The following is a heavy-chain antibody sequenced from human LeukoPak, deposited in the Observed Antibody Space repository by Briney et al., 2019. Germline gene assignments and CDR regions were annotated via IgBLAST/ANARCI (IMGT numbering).Heavy chain of an antibody. J-gene: IGHJ4*02. V-gene: IGHV4-39*07. D-gene: IGHD3-9*01. CDR1: GGSISSSSYY. Sequence: PSETLSLTCTVSGGSISSSSYYWGWIRQPPGKGLEWIGSIYYSGSTYYNPSLKSRVTISVDTSKNQFSLKLSSVTAADTAVYYCAREESNQEFGYFDWLLGGHFDYWGQGTLVTVSS. CDR2: IYYSGST. CDR3: AREESNQEFGYFDWLLGGHFDY.